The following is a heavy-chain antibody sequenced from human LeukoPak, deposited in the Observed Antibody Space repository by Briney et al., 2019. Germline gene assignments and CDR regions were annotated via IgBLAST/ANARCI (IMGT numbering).Heavy chain of an antibody. Sequence: TGGSLRLSCAVSGFSFSTYAVSWVRQAPGKGLEWVSAISGDGGVTSYTDSVKGRFTISRDNSRNTLYLQVNSLRAEDTAVYYCAKGGKWDVTPFDYWGQGTLVTVSS. V-gene: IGHV3-23*01. D-gene: IGHD1-26*01. CDR1: GFSFSTYA. CDR2: ISGDGGVT. CDR3: AKGGKWDVTPFDY. J-gene: IGHJ4*02.